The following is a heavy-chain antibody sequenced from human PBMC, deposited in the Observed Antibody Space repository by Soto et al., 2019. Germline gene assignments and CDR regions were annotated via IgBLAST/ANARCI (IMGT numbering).Heavy chain of an antibody. J-gene: IGHJ5*02. CDR2: IYPGDSDT. CDR3: ARSDYYGSGSSPNWFDP. CDR1: GYSFTSYW. D-gene: IGHD3-10*01. Sequence: PGESLKISCKGSGYSFTSYWIGWVRQMPGKGLEWMGIIYPGDSDTRYSPSFQGQVTISADKSISTAYLQWSSLKASDTAMYYCARSDYYGSGSSPNWFDPWGQGTLVTVSS. V-gene: IGHV5-51*01.